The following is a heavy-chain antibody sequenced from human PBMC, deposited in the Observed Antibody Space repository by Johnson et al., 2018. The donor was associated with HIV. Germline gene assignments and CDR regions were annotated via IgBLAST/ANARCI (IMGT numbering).Heavy chain of an antibody. CDR2: ISYDGSNK. Sequence: QVQLVESGGGVVQPGRSLRLSCAASGFTFSSYDMHWVRQAPGKGLEWVAVISYDGSNKYYADSVKGRFTISRDNAKNSLYLHMNSLRAEDTAVYYCARDYYGSGSYYNVWVAGAFDIWGQGTMVTVSS. CDR1: GFTFSSYD. J-gene: IGHJ3*02. V-gene: IGHV3-30-3*01. D-gene: IGHD3-10*01. CDR3: ARDYYGSGSYYNVWVAGAFDI.